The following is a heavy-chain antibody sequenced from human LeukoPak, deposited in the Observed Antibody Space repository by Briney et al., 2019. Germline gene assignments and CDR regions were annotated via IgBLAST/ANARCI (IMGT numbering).Heavy chain of an antibody. CDR2: INHSGST. D-gene: IGHD3-22*01. Sequence: SGTLSLTCAVYGGSFSGYYWSWIRQPPGKGLEWIGEINHSGSTNYNPSLKSRVTISVDTSKNQFSLKLSSVTAADTAVYYCTLYYYDSSGYDTEYFQHWGQGTLVTVSS. CDR3: TLYYYDSSGYDTEYFQH. J-gene: IGHJ1*01. CDR1: GGSFSGYY. V-gene: IGHV4-34*01.